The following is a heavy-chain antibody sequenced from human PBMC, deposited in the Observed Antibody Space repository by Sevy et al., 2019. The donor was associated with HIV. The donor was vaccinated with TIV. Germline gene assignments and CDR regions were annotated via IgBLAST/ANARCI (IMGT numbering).Heavy chain of an antibody. Sequence: GGSLRLSCAASGFTFSNSWMSWVRQAPGKGLEWVGRIRGGSGGGAADYAAPVKARFTILRDDSKNTLFLQMNSLKTEDTAIYYCATYISTWYERVSWGQGTLVTVSS. CDR3: ATYISTWYERVS. V-gene: IGHV3-15*01. D-gene: IGHD6-13*01. CDR2: IRGGSGGGAA. CDR1: GFTFSNSW. J-gene: IGHJ5*02.